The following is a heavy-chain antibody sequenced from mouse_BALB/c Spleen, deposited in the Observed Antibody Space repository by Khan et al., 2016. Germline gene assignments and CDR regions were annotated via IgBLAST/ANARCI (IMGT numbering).Heavy chain of an antibody. V-gene: IGHV5-6-3*01. Sequence: EVELVESGEGIVQPGGSRKRSVAASGFTISGYGMSSVRQTPDKRLELVAPIVSNGGRTDHPDRVKRRFTISGDNAKTALYLQMRSLKSEDTAMYYCARSAIWGQGTTLTVSS. CDR2: IVSNGGRT. J-gene: IGHJ2*01. CDR3: ARSAI. D-gene: IGHD2-12*01. CDR1: GFTISGYG.